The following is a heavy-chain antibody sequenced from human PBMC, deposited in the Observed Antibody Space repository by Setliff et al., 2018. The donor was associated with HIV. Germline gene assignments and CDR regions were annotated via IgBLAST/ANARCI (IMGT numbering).Heavy chain of an antibody. CDR3: VRHTRDTSLAHYYYYIDV. J-gene: IGHJ6*03. Sequence: SETLSLTCSVSGGSIGVNSYYWGWIRQPPGKGLEWIGNIHNSGSTNYNPSLKSRITVSVDTSKNQFSLTVNSVTAPDTAVYYCVRHTRDTSLAHYYYYIDVWGKGTTVTVSS. V-gene: IGHV4-39*01. CDR2: IHNSGST. D-gene: IGHD3-3*01. CDR1: GGSIGVNSYY.